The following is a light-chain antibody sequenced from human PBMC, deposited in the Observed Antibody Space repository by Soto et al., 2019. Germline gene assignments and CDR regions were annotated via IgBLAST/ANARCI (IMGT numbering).Light chain of an antibody. CDR1: RSDVGRYNY. V-gene: IGLV2-14*01. J-gene: IGLJ2*01. Sequence: QSALTQPASVSGSPGHSITLSCTGTRSDVGRYNYVPWYQQHAGKAPELMIYAVINRPSGVSDRFSGSKSGNKASLTISGHQDDYEYDYSCSPYTGSTTLVVFGGGTKLTVL. CDR3: SPYTGSTTLVV. CDR2: AVI.